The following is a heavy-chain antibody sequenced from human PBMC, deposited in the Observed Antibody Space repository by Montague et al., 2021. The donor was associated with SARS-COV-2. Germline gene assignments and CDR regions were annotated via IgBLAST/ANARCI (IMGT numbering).Heavy chain of an antibody. CDR3: ARPHGSGPGSDAFDI. CDR2: FYYSASS. Sequence: SETLSLTCTVSGGSISSSSYYWRRLRQPPGKGLVGFGSFYYSASSYYTLSLKSPVTISGDTSKNQFSVKLSSVTAADTAVYYCARPHGSGPGSDAFDIWGEGTMVTVS. CDR1: GGSISSSSYY. V-gene: IGHV4-39*01. D-gene: IGHD3-10*01. J-gene: IGHJ3*02.